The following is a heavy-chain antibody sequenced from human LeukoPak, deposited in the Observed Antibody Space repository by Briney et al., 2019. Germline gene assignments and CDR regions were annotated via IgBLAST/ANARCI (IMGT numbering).Heavy chain of an antibody. CDR1: GFVFSAYA. CDR2: IDNSGRAT. Sequence: HPGGSLRLSCAASGFVFSAYAMSWVRQAPGKGLEWVSSIDNSGRATYYADSVKGRFTISRDNSKDTLYLQMNGLRAEDTAVYYCVKKSPFLNLESCASIDCPLLDPWGQGTLVTVSS. CDR3: VKKSPFLNLESCASIDCPLLDP. D-gene: IGHD2/OR15-2a*01. J-gene: IGHJ5*02. V-gene: IGHV3-23*01.